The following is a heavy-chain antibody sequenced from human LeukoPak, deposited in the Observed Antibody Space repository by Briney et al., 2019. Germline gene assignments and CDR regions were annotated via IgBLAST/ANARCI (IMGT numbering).Heavy chain of an antibody. Sequence: PSETLSLTCTVSGYSISSGYYWGWIRQPPGKGLEWIGSIYHSGSTYYNPSLKSRVTISVDTSKNQFSLKLSSVTAADTAVYYCAGVCSSTSCYTGAFDIWGQGTMVTVSS. CDR1: GYSISSGYY. J-gene: IGHJ3*02. V-gene: IGHV4-38-2*02. CDR3: AGVCSSTSCYTGAFDI. CDR2: IYHSGST. D-gene: IGHD2-2*02.